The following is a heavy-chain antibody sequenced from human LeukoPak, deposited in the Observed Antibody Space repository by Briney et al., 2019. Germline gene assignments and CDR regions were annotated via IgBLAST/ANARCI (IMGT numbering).Heavy chain of an antibody. D-gene: IGHD6-19*01. J-gene: IGHJ2*01. CDR3: ARAPWSSGWYSRYFDL. V-gene: IGHV4-59*08. CDR1: GGSISSYY. CDR2: IYYSGST. Sequence: SETLSLTCTVSGGSISSYYWSWIRQPPGKGLEWIGYIYYSGSTNYNPSLKSRVTISVDTSKNQFSLKLSSVTAADTAVYYCARAPWSSGWYSRYFDLWGRGTLVTVSS.